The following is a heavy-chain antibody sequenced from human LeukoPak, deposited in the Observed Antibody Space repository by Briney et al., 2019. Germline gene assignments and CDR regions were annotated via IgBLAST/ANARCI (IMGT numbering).Heavy chain of an antibody. CDR3: ASACSSTSCSIYGMDV. CDR1: GGSFSGYY. J-gene: IGHJ6*02. D-gene: IGHD2-2*01. CDR2: INHSGST. V-gene: IGHV4-34*01. Sequence: SETLSLTCAVYGGSFSGYYWSWIRQPPGKGLEWNGEINHSGSTNYNPSLKSRVTISVDTSKNQFSLKLSSVTAADTAVYYCASACSSTSCSIYGMDVWGQGTTVTVSS.